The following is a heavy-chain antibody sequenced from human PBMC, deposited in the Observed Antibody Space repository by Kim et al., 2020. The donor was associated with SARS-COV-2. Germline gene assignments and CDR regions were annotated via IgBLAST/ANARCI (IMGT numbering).Heavy chain of an antibody. J-gene: IGHJ3*02. CDR2: INHSGST. Sequence: SETLSLTCAVYGGSFSGYYWSWIRQPPGKGLEWIGEINHSGSTNYNPSLKSRVTISVDTSKNQFSLKLSSVTAADTAVYYCARGDAFDIWGQGTMVTVSS. CDR1: GGSFSGYY. CDR3: ARGDAFDI. V-gene: IGHV4-34*01.